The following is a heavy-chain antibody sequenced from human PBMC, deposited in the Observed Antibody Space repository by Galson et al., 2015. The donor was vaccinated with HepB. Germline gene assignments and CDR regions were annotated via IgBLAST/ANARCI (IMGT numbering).Heavy chain of an antibody. CDR3: AKKLPGSYYAGADY. Sequence: ALRLCCAASGFGFRSYGMHWVGQAPGKGLEWVAITSADGSLNYYADSVKGGFTISRDNFKNTLDLQMNSLRAEDTAVYYCAKKLPGSYYAGADYWGQGTLVTVSS. CDR1: GFGFRSYG. D-gene: IGHD3-10*01. J-gene: IGHJ4*02. V-gene: IGHV3-30*18. CDR2: TSADGSLN.